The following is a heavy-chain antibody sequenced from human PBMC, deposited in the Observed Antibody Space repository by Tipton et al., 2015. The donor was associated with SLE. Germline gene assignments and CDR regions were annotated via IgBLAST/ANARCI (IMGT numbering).Heavy chain of an antibody. Sequence: TLSLTCTVSGGSISSHYWSWIRQPPGKGLEWIGYIYYSGSTNYNPSLKSRVTISVDTSKNQFSLKLSSVTAADTAVYYCAREATIFGVVRGWFDPWGQGTLVTVSS. J-gene: IGHJ5*02. CDR1: GGSISSHY. D-gene: IGHD3-3*01. V-gene: IGHV4-59*11. CDR3: AREATIFGVVRGWFDP. CDR2: IYYSGST.